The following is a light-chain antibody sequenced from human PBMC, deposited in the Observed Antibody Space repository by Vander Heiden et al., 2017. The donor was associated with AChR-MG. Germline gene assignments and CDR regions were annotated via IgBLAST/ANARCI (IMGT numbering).Light chain of an antibody. Sequence: QSVLTQPPSVSGPPGQRVTISCTGSSSNIGAGYDVHWCQQLPGTAPKLLIYGNSNRPSGVPDRFSGSKSGTSASLAITGLQAEDEADYYCQSYDSSLSGSVFGGGTKLTVL. CDR2: GNS. CDR3: QSYDSSLSGSV. V-gene: IGLV1-40*01. CDR1: SSNIGAGYD. J-gene: IGLJ2*01.